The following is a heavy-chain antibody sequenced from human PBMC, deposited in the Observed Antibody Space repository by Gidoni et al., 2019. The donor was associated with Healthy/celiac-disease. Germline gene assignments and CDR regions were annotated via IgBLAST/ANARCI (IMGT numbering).Heavy chain of an antibody. J-gene: IGHJ4*02. D-gene: IGHD3-9*01. V-gene: IGHV3-49*03. CDR3: TRVPSQYYDILTGYPYFDY. CDR2: IRSKTYGGKT. Sequence: EVQLVESGGGLVQPGRSLRLSCTASGFTFGDYAMRWFRQAPGKGLEWVGFIRSKTYGGKTEYAASVKGRFTISRDDSKTIAYLQMNSLKTEDTAVYYCTRVPSQYYDILTGYPYFDYWGQGTLVTVSS. CDR1: GFTFGDYA.